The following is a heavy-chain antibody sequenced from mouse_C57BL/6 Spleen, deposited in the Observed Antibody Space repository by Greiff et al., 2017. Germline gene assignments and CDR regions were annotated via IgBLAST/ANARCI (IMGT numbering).Heavy chain of an antibody. Sequence: VQLVESGAELVKPGASVKISCKASGYAFSSYWMNWVKQRPGKGLEWIGQIYPGDGDTNYNGKFKGKATLTADKSSSTAYMQLSSLTSEDSAVYFCASYYDYEEDYAMDYWGQGTSVTVSS. CDR2: IYPGDGDT. CDR3: ASYYDYEEDYAMDY. V-gene: IGHV1-80*01. D-gene: IGHD2-4*01. CDR1: GYAFSSYW. J-gene: IGHJ4*01.